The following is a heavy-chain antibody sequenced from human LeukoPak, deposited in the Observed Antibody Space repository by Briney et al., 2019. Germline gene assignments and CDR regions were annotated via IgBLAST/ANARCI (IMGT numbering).Heavy chain of an antibody. V-gene: IGHV4-30-2*01. CDR2: IYHSGST. CDR1: GGSISSYS. CDR3: ARGFVEPRYCSGGSCPPNY. J-gene: IGHJ4*02. Sequence: PSETLSLTCTVSGGSISSYSWSWIRQPPGKGLEWIGYIYHSGSTYYNPSLKSRVTISVDRSKNQFSLKLSSVTAADTAVYYCARGFVEPRYCSGGSCPPNYWGQGTLVTVSS. D-gene: IGHD2-15*01.